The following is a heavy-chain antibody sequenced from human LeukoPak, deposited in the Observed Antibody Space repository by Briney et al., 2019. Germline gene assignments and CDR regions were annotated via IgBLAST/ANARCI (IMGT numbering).Heavy chain of an antibody. Sequence: PGGSLRLSCAASGFTFSSYAMSWVRQAPGKGLEWVSAISGSGGSTYYADSVKGRFTISRDNSKNTLYLQMNSLRAEDTAVYYCAKDLSPYYYDSSGWDYFDYWGQGTPVTVSS. D-gene: IGHD3-22*01. V-gene: IGHV3-23*01. J-gene: IGHJ4*02. CDR2: ISGSGGST. CDR1: GFTFSSYA. CDR3: AKDLSPYYYDSSGWDYFDY.